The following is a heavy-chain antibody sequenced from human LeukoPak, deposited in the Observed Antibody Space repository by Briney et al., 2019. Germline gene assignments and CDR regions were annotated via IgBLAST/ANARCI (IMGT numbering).Heavy chain of an antibody. D-gene: IGHD3-10*01. CDR3: AAGGIYSLLDY. CDR2: FDPGAGEI. J-gene: IGHJ4*02. Sequence: ASVKVSCKVSGDTLSELTMHWVRQAPGKWLEWMGGFDPGAGEILYAQQFQGRVTMTEDTSTDTAYMELTSLRSEDSGVYFCAAGGIYSLLDYWGQGTLVTVSS. V-gene: IGHV1-24*01. CDR1: GDTLSELT.